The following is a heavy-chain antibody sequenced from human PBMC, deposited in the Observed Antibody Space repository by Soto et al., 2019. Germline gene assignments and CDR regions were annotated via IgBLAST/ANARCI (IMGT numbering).Heavy chain of an antibody. D-gene: IGHD2-15*01. CDR3: AHRRSYCSGGSCYSGFDY. CDR2: IYWDDDK. Sequence: QITLKESGPTLVKPTQTLTLTCTFSGFSLSTSGVGVGWIRQPPGKALEWLALIYWDDDKRYSPSLKSRLTITKDPSKNQVVLTMTNMDPVDTATYYCAHRRSYCSGGSCYSGFDYWGQGILVTVAS. J-gene: IGHJ4*02. CDR1: GFSLSTSGVG. V-gene: IGHV2-5*02.